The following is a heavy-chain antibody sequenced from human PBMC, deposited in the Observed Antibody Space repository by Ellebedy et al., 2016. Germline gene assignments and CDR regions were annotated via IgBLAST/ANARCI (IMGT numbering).Heavy chain of an antibody. Sequence: GESLKISXVGSGFSLSDYNMNWVRQAQGKRLEWLSYISSSSSTIWYADSVKGRFTVSRDNAKNSLYLQMNSLRDEDSAVYYCSREYSNTWYADFWGQGTLVTVSS. J-gene: IGHJ4*02. D-gene: IGHD6-13*01. V-gene: IGHV3-48*02. CDR1: GFSLSDYN. CDR2: ISSSSSTI. CDR3: SREYSNTWYADF.